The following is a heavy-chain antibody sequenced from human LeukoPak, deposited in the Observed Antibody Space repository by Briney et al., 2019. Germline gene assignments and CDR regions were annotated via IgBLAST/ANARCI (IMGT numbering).Heavy chain of an antibody. V-gene: IGHV4-4*07. CDR3: ARDGAATFSDY. CDR1: GGSISNYY. J-gene: IGHJ4*02. D-gene: IGHD1-26*01. CDR2: LYASGST. Sequence: SETLSLTCTVSGGSISNYYWSWTRHPAGKGLEDIGRLYASGSTDYSPSLRSQLTMSLDTSKNQFSLKLTSVTAADTAIYYCARDGAATFSDYWGQGALVTVSS.